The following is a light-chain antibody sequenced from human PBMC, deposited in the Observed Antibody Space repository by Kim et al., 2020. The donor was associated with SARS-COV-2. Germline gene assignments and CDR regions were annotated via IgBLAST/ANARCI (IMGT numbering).Light chain of an antibody. J-gene: IGLJ2*01. Sequence: GAPVKLSCTRSSGHSSYAIAWHQQQPEKGPRYLMKLNSDGSHSKGDGIPDRFSGSSSGAERYLTISSLQSEDEADYYCQTWGTGVVFGGGTQLTVL. V-gene: IGLV4-69*01. CDR2: LNSDGSH. CDR1: SGHSSYA. CDR3: QTWGTGVV.